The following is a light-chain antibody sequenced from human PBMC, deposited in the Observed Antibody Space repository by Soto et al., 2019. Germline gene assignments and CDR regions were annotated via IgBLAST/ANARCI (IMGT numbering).Light chain of an antibody. V-gene: IGKV1-33*01. Sequence: DIQMTQSPSSLSASVGDRVTITCQASQSISKYLNWYQQKPGRAPKLLIYGASNLERGVPSRFSGSGYGTAFITPIISMQHEDIVTYYCHHHDHLPPFTFGHGTKVAIK. CDR2: GAS. CDR1: QSISKY. CDR3: HHHDHLPPFT. J-gene: IGKJ3*01.